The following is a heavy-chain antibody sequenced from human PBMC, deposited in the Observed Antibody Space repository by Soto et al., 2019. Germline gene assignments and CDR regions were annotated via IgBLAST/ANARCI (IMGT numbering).Heavy chain of an antibody. CDR1: GGSISTTTYY. V-gene: IGHV4-39*01. Sequence: QVLLQESGPGLVKPSETLSLTCTVSGGSISTTTYYWGWIRQPPGQGLEWVGCVDYSGTTYYKPSLKSRVTIFVDTSKNQFSLKLSSVTAADTAVYYCARLPTGGMDVWGQGITVTVSS. J-gene: IGHJ6*02. CDR3: ARLPTGGMDV. CDR2: VDYSGTT.